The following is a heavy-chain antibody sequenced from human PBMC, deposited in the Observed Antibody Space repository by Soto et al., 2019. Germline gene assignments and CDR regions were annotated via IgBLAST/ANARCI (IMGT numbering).Heavy chain of an antibody. Sequence: QVQLVQSGAEVKKPGSSVKVSCKASGGTFSSYAISWVRQAPGQGLEWMGGIIPIFGTANYAQKFQGRVXIXAXXSTSTAYMELSSLRSEDTAVYYCARLAETGGWFDPWGQGTLVTVSS. J-gene: IGHJ5*02. CDR2: IIPIFGTA. CDR1: GGTFSSYA. CDR3: ARLAETGGWFDP. D-gene: IGHD7-27*01. V-gene: IGHV1-69*12.